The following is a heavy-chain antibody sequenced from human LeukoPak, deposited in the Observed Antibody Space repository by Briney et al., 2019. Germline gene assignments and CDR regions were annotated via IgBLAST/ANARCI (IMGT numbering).Heavy chain of an antibody. V-gene: IGHV5-51*01. Sequence: GESLKISCKGSEYSFTSYWIGWVRQMPGKGLEWMGIIYPGDSDTRYSPSFQGQVTISADKSISTAYLQWSSLKASDTAMYYCASSIEYGGNSGPFDYWGQGTLVTVSS. D-gene: IGHD4-23*01. CDR2: IYPGDSDT. CDR1: EYSFTSYW. CDR3: ASSIEYGGNSGPFDY. J-gene: IGHJ4*02.